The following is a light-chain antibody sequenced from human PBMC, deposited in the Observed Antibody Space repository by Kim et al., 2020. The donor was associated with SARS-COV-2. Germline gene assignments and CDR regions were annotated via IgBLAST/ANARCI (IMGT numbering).Light chain of an antibody. V-gene: IGLV2-14*01. CDR2: EVS. J-gene: IGLJ1*01. CDR3: SSYTSSSTYV. Sequence: QSALTQPASVSGSPGQSITIACTGTSSDVGGYNYVSWYQHHPGKAPKLMIYEVSNRPAGVSNLFSGSKSGNTASLTITVIQVEDEADYCCSSYTSSSTYVFGTGTKVTVL. CDR1: SSDVGGYNY.